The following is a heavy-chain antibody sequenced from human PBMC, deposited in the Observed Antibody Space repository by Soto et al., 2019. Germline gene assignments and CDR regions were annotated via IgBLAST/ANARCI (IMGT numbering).Heavy chain of an antibody. Sequence: VGSLRLSCAASGFTFSSYAMHWVRQAPGKGLEYVSAISSNGGSTYYANSVKGRFTISRDNSKNTLYLQMGSLRAEDMAVYYCARGYLPYYDILTGYYYMDVWGKGTTVTVSS. D-gene: IGHD3-9*01. CDR3: ARGYLPYYDILTGYYYMDV. J-gene: IGHJ6*03. V-gene: IGHV3-64*01. CDR2: ISSNGGST. CDR1: GFTFSSYA.